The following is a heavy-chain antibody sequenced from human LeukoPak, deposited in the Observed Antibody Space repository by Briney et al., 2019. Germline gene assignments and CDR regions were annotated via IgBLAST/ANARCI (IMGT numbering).Heavy chain of an antibody. D-gene: IGHD3-10*01. J-gene: IGHJ4*02. CDR3: ARDQRRRGFGEFDY. CDR1: GFTFSSYE. CDR2: ISSSGSTI. V-gene: IGHV3-48*03. Sequence: GGSLRLSCAASGFTFSSYEMNWVRQAPGKGLEWVSYISSSGSTIYYADSVKGRFTISRDNAKNSLYLQMNSLRAEDTAVYYCARDQRRRGFGEFDYWGQGTLVTVSS.